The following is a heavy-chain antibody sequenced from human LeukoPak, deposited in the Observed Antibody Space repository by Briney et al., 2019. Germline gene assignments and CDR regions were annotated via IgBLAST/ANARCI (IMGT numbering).Heavy chain of an antibody. D-gene: IGHD3-3*01. J-gene: IGHJ4*02. V-gene: IGHV1-18*01. Sequence: ASVKVSCKASGYTFTSYGISWVRQAPGQGLEWMGWISAYNGNTNYAQKLQGRVTMTTDTSTSTAYMELRSLRSDDTAVYYCARGLWSGWSGYYAPDFWGQGTQVSVSS. CDR3: ARGLWSGWSGYYAPDF. CDR1: GYTFTSYG. CDR2: ISAYNGNT.